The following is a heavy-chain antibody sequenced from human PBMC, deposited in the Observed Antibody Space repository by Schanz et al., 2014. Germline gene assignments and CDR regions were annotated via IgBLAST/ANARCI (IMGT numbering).Heavy chain of an antibody. CDR3: AKCIGWYGRCAFDI. Sequence: QVQLVESGGGVVQPGRSLRLSCAGSGFSFSGFGMHWVRQAPGKGLEWVAVISYDGRNKYFADSVKGRFTISRDNSKNTLFLQMSSLRAEDTALYYCAKCIGWYGRCAFDIWGQGTMVTVSS. V-gene: IGHV3-30*18. CDR1: GFSFSGFG. D-gene: IGHD6-19*01. CDR2: ISYDGRNK. J-gene: IGHJ3*02.